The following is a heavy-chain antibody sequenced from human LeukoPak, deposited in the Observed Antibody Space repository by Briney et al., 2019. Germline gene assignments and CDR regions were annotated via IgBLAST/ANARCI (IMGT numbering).Heavy chain of an antibody. V-gene: IGHV3-53*01. D-gene: IGHD3-10*01. J-gene: IGHJ4*02. CDR3: ARGSRGYGSGSYSLYYFDY. CDR1: GFTVSSNY. CDR2: IYSGGST. Sequence: GGSLRLSCAASGFTVSSNYMSWVRQAPGKGLEWVSVIYSGGSTYYADSVKGRFTISRDNSKNTLYLQMNSLRAEDTAVYYCARGSRGYGSGSYSLYYFDYWGQGTLVTVSS.